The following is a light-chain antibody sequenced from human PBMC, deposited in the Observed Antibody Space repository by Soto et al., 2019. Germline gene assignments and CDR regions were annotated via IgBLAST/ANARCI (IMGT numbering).Light chain of an antibody. CDR1: SSDVGGYDY. V-gene: IGLV2-11*01. CDR3: CSYGGSFPYV. CDR2: DVT. J-gene: IGLJ1*01. Sequence: QSVLTQPPSVSGSPGQSVTISCTGTSSDVGGYDYVSWYQQHPGKAPKLLIYDVTKRPSGVPDRFSGSKSGNTASLTISGLQAEEEADFFCCSYGGSFPYVFGTGTKLTVL.